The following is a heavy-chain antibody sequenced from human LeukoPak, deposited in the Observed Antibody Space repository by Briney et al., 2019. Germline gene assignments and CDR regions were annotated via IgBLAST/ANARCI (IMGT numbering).Heavy chain of an antibody. Sequence: GGSLRLSCAASGFTFSSYWMSWVRQAPGKGREWVANIKQDGSEKYYVDSVKGRFTISRDNAKNSLYLQMNSLRAEDTAVYYCAELGITMIGGVWGKGTTVTISS. CDR1: GFTFSSYW. CDR2: IKQDGSEK. V-gene: IGHV3-7*01. D-gene: IGHD3-10*02. J-gene: IGHJ6*04. CDR3: AELGITMIGGV.